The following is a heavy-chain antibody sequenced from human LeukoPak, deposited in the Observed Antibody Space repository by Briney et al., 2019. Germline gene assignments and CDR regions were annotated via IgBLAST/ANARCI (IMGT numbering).Heavy chain of an antibody. CDR3: SRDVAGSLDY. CDR1: GFTFSSCW. D-gene: IGHD6-19*01. Sequence: GGSPRLSCAASGFTFSSCWMGWVRQAPGKGLEWVANIKQEGSDKSYVHSVKGRFTISRDNAKNSLYLQMNSLRGEDAALYYCSRDVAGSLDYWGQGTLVTVSS. CDR2: IKQEGSDK. V-gene: IGHV3-7*05. J-gene: IGHJ4*02.